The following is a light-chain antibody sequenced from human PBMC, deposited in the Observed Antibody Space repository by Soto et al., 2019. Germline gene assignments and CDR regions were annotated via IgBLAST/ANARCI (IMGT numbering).Light chain of an antibody. V-gene: IGKV1-39*01. J-gene: IGKJ2*02. CDR2: AAS. CDR3: QQTFTTPRT. Sequence: DIQMTQSPSSLSASVGDSVTITCRASQSISSSLNWYQQKPGKAPRLLIYAASTLQSGVPSGFSGSGSGTDFALTISSLQPENFATYYCQQTFTTPRTFGQGTKLEIK. CDR1: QSISSS.